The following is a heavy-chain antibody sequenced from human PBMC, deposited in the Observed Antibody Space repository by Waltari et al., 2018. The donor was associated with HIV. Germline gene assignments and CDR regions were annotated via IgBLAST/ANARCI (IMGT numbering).Heavy chain of an antibody. V-gene: IGHV3-53*01. CDR1: NFTISDRP. CDR2: IYPDDTT. J-gene: IGHJ5*02. D-gene: IGHD3-22*01. Sequence: EVLLTESGGRLIQTGGSQGLSCVASNFTISDRPVTWVRQASGGPLEWVAVIYPDDTTHYADSVRGRFTISRVRSRTSVLLLMNGLFADDTGIYYCATGVRYYGPWGQGTRVTVSS. CDR3: ATGVRYYGP.